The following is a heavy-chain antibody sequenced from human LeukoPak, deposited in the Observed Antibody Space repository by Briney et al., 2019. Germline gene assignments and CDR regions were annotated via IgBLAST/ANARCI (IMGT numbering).Heavy chain of an antibody. V-gene: IGHV3-7*01. CDR2: IRQDGSEK. CDR1: GFTIGSYW. D-gene: IGHD2/OR15-2a*01. CDR3: ARAGYYGDDACDL. Sequence: GGSLRLSCAVSGFTIGSYWMSWVRQAPGKGLEWVAKIRQDGSEKFYVDSVKGRLTISRDKAKNSLYLQMNSLRAECTGIYYCARAGYYGDDACDLWGQGTMVTVSS. J-gene: IGHJ3*01.